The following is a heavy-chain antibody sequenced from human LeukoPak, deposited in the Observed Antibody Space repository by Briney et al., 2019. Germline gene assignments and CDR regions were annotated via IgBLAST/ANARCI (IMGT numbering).Heavy chain of an antibody. CDR3: ARDSPGDDYVGGSYRYYFDY. CDR1: GYTFTGYY. CDR2: INPNSGGT. J-gene: IGHJ4*02. V-gene: IGHV1-2*06. D-gene: IGHD3-16*01. Sequence: ASVKVSCKASGYTFTGYYMHWVRQAPGQGLEWMGRINPNSGGTNYAQKFQGRVTMTRDTSISTAYMELSRLRSDDTAVYYCARDSPGDDYVGGSYRYYFDYWGQGTLVTVSS.